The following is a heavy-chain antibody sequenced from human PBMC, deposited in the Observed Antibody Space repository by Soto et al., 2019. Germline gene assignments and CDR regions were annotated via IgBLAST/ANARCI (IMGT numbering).Heavy chain of an antibody. D-gene: IGHD2-15*01. Sequence: QVQLVESGGGVVQPGRSLRLSCAAFGFTFSSYGMHWVRQAPGKGLEWVAVIWYDGSNKYYADSVKGRFTISRDNSKNTLYLQMNSLRAEDTAVYYCARDFPPGNIQAPGNWGQGTLVTVSS. J-gene: IGHJ4*02. V-gene: IGHV3-33*01. CDR2: IWYDGSNK. CDR1: GFTFSSYG. CDR3: ARDFPPGNIQAPGN.